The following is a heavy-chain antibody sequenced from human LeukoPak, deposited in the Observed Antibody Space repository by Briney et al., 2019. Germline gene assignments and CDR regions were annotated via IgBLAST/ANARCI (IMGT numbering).Heavy chain of an antibody. V-gene: IGHV3-53*01. CDR1: GFTVSSNY. D-gene: IGHD6-19*01. CDR3: ARGIAVAGTGMGLFFDY. J-gene: IGHJ4*02. CDR2: IYSGGST. Sequence: GGSLRLSCAASGFTVSSNYMSWVRQAPGKGLEWVSVIYSGGSTYYADSVKGRFTISRDNPKNTLYLQMNSLRAEDTAVYYCARGIAVAGTGMGLFFDYWGQGTLVTVSS.